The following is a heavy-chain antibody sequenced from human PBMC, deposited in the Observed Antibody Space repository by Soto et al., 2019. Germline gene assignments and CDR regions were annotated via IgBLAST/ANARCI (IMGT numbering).Heavy chain of an antibody. V-gene: IGHV1-58*01. J-gene: IGHJ6*02. CDR2: IVVGSNNT. Sequence: QMQLVQSGPEVKKPGTSVKVSCKASGFTFTSSAVRWVRQARGQRLEWIGWIVVGSNNTNYAQKFQERVTITRDMSTRTSYMELSRLRSEDTAVYYCAAGTVVDDRLYGMEVWGQGTTVTVS. D-gene: IGHD2-15*01. CDR3: AAGTVVDDRLYGMEV. CDR1: GFTFTSSA.